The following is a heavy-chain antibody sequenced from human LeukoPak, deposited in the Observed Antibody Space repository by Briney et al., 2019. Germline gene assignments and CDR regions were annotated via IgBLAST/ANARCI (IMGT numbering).Heavy chain of an antibody. Sequence: PGGSLRLSCAASGFTFSSYGMHWVRQAPGKGLEWVAVISYDGSNKYYADSVKGRFTISRDNSKNTLYLQMNSLRAEDTAVYYCAKGGGAWYYYYGMDAWGQGTTVTVSS. D-gene: IGHD2-21*02. CDR3: AKGGGAWYYYYGMDA. V-gene: IGHV3-30*18. J-gene: IGHJ6*02. CDR2: ISYDGSNK. CDR1: GFTFSSYG.